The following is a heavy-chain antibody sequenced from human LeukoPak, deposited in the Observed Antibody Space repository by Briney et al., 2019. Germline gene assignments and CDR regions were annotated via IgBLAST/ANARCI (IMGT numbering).Heavy chain of an antibody. CDR2: IRYDGSNK. J-gene: IGHJ6*03. D-gene: IGHD1-26*01. CDR1: GFTFSSYG. CDR3: AKDKGAATNYYYMDV. V-gene: IGHV3-30*02. Sequence: GGSLRLSCAASGFTFSSYGMHWVRQAPGKGLEWAAFIRYDGSNKYYADSVKGRFTISRDNSKNTLYLQMNSLRADDTAVYYCAKDKGAATNYYYMDVWGKGTTVTVSS.